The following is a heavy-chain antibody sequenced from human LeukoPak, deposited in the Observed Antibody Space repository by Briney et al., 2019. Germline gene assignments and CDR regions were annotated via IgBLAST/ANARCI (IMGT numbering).Heavy chain of an antibody. D-gene: IGHD7-27*01. CDR1: GYTFTGYY. Sequence: GASVKVSCKASGYTFTGYYVHWVRQAPGQGLEWMRWINPNSGGTNYAQKFQGRVTMTRDTSISIAYMELSRLRSDDTAVYYCARLSGDYYFDYWGQGTLVTVSS. CDR2: INPNSGGT. CDR3: ARLSGDYYFDY. J-gene: IGHJ4*02. V-gene: IGHV1-2*02.